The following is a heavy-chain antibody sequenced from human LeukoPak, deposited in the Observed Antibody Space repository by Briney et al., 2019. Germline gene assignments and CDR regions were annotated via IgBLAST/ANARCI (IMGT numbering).Heavy chain of an antibody. D-gene: IGHD3-10*01. CDR3: ARGTHYYGSGSYYGY. Sequence: SETLSLTCAVYGGSFSGYYWSWIRQPPGKGLEWIGEINHSASTNYNPSLKSRVTISVDTSKNQFSLKLSSVTAADTAVYYCARGTHYYGSGSYYGYWGQGTLVTVSS. CDR2: INHSAST. CDR1: GGSFSGYY. V-gene: IGHV4-34*01. J-gene: IGHJ4*02.